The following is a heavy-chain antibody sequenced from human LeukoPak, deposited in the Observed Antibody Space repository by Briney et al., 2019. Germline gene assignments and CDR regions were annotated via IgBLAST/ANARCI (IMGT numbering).Heavy chain of an antibody. Sequence: SETLSPTCAVYGGSFSGYYWSWIRQPPGKGLEWIGEINHSGSTNYNPSLKSRVTISVDTSKNQFSLKLSSVTAADTAVYYCARVVGSSSWYFRYWGQGTLVTVSS. CDR3: ARVVGSSSWYFRY. J-gene: IGHJ4*02. V-gene: IGHV4-34*01. D-gene: IGHD6-13*01. CDR2: INHSGST. CDR1: GGSFSGYY.